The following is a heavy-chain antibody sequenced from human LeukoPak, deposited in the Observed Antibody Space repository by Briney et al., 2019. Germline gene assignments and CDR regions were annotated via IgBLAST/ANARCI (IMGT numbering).Heavy chain of an antibody. Sequence: PGGSLRLSRAASGFTFSSYGMHWVRQAPGKGLEWVAVISHDGSNKYYADSVKGRFTISRDNSKNTLYLQMNSLRAEDTAVYYCAKDSRGIAAAGLFDYWGQGTLVTVSS. CDR3: AKDSRGIAAAGLFDY. J-gene: IGHJ4*02. CDR1: GFTFSSYG. D-gene: IGHD6-13*01. CDR2: ISHDGSNK. V-gene: IGHV3-30*18.